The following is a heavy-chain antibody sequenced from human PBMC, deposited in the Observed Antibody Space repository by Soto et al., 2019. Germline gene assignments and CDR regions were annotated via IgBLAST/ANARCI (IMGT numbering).Heavy chain of an antibody. CDR1: GGTFSSYA. V-gene: IGHV1-69*13. CDR3: ARDLGQQLFYNWFDP. D-gene: IGHD6-13*01. J-gene: IGHJ5*02. Sequence: SVKVSCKASGGTFSSYAISWVRQAPGQGLEWMGGIIPIFGTANYAQKFQGRVTITADESTSTAYMELSSLRSEDTAVYYCARDLGQQLFYNWFDPWGQGNLVTVSS. CDR2: IIPIFGTA.